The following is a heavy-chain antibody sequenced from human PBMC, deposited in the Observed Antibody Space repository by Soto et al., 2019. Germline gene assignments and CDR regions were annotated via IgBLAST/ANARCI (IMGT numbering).Heavy chain of an antibody. CDR1: GFTFSSYS. D-gene: IGHD6-19*01. Sequence: PGGSLRLSCAASGFTFSSYSMNWVRQAPGKGLEWVSSISSSSSYIYYADSVKGRFTISRDNAKNSLYLQMNSLRAEDTAVYYYARVEGGYLPLPSGWYGYWGQGTLVTVSS. CDR3: ARVEGGYLPLPSGWYGY. V-gene: IGHV3-21*01. CDR2: ISSSSSYI. J-gene: IGHJ4*02.